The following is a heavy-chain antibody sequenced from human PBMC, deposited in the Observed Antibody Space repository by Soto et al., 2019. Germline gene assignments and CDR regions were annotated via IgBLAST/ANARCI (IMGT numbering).Heavy chain of an antibody. J-gene: IGHJ4*02. CDR3: ASADSVEMATLGY. Sequence: ASVKVSCKASGCTFSSYAISGVRQAPGQGLEWMGGIIPIFGTANYAQKFQGRVTITADESTSTAYMELSSLRSEDTAVYYCASADSVEMATLGYWGQGTLVTVSS. D-gene: IGHD5-12*01. CDR2: IIPIFGTA. V-gene: IGHV1-69*13. CDR1: GCTFSSYA.